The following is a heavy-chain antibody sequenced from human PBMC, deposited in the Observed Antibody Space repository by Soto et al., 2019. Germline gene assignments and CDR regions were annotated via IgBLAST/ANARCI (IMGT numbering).Heavy chain of an antibody. CDR3: ARSSLREVPAALIYYYYYGMDV. CDR1: GGSFSGYY. V-gene: IGHV4-34*01. D-gene: IGHD2-2*01. J-gene: IGHJ6*02. Sequence: PSETLSLTCAVYGGSFSGYYWSWIRQPPGKGLEWIGEINHSGSTNYNPSLKSRVTISVDTSKNQFSLKLSSVTAADTAVYYCARSSLREVPAALIYYYYYGMDVWGQGTTVTVSS. CDR2: INHSGST.